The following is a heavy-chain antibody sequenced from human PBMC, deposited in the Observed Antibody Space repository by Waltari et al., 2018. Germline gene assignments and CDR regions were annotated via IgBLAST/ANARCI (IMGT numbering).Heavy chain of an antibody. D-gene: IGHD3-10*01. CDR2: IYYSGST. J-gene: IGHJ4*02. Sequence: QVQLQESGPGLVKPSETLSLTCTVSGGSISSYYWSWIRQPPGKGLEWIGYIYYSGSTNYNPSLKSRVTISVDTSKNQFSLKLSSVTAADTAVYYCVGGHGLRGLFDYWGQGTLVTVSS. CDR1: GGSISSYY. CDR3: VGGHGLRGLFDY. V-gene: IGHV4-59*01.